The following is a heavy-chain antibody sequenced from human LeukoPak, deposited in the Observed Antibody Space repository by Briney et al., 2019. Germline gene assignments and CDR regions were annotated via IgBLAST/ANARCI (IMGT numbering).Heavy chain of an antibody. D-gene: IGHD1-7*01. CDR3: ARDLILGDWNSESLNYYYMDV. V-gene: IGHV4-61*02. J-gene: IGHJ6*03. CDR1: GDSISSGDYY. Sequence: SETLSLTCTVSGDSISSGDYYWSWIRQPAGKGLEWIGRISSSGSTNYNPSLKSRVTISVDTSKNQFSLKLSSVTAADTAVYYCARDLILGDWNSESLNYYYMDVWGKGTTVTVSS. CDR2: ISSSGST.